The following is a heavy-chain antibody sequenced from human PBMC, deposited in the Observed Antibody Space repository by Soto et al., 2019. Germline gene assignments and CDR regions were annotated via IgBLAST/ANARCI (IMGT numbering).Heavy chain of an antibody. CDR3: ERSAGGNFYFDY. J-gene: IGHJ4*02. V-gene: IGHV4-31*03. Sequence: QVQLQESGPGLGKPSQTLSLTCTVSGGSINSGGYYWTWIRQHPGQGLVWIGSVYYSGSTNYNSSLKSRVSISVDTSKNQFSLKLSSVSAADTAVYYCERSAGGNFYFDYWGQGTLVTVSS. CDR1: GGSINSGGYY. CDR2: VYYSGST. D-gene: IGHD1-1*01.